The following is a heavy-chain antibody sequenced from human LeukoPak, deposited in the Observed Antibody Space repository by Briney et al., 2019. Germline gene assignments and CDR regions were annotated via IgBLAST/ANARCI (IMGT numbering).Heavy chain of an antibody. CDR3: AREHSGYDFPGRDYYYMDV. J-gene: IGHJ6*03. CDR1: GFIFSSYA. Sequence: GGSLRLSCAASGFIFSSYAMSWVRQAPGKGLEWVSAISRSGENTHYADSVKGRFTISRDNARNSLYLQMNSLRAEDTAVYYCAREHSGYDFPGRDYYYMDVWGKGTTVTVSS. CDR2: ISRSGENT. D-gene: IGHD5-12*01. V-gene: IGHV3-23*01.